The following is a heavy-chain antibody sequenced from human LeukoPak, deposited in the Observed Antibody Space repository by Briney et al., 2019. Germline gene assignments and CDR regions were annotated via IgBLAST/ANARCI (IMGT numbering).Heavy chain of an antibody. V-gene: IGHV3-23*01. D-gene: IGHD3-16*01. J-gene: IGHJ4*02. CDR1: GFTFSSYA. CDR2: ISGSGGST. CDR3: ARDLGLTGH. Sequence: GGSLRLSCAASGFTFSSYAMSWVRQAPGKGLEWVSAISGSGGSTYYADSVKGRFTISRDNAKNSLYLQMNSLRAEDTAVYYCARDLGLTGHWGQGTLVTVSS.